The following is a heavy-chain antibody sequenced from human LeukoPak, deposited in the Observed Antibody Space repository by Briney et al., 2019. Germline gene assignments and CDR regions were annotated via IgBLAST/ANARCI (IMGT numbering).Heavy chain of an antibody. CDR3: AREVSGWCFDY. V-gene: IGHV4-31*03. CDR2: IYYSGST. D-gene: IGHD6-19*01. CDR1: GGSISSASYY. J-gene: IGHJ4*02. Sequence: PSQTLSLTCSVSGGSISSASYYWSWIRQHPGKGLEWIGYIYYSGSTDYNPSLKGRIMISPDTSKNQFSLKLSSVTAADTAVYYCAREVSGWCFDYWGQGILVTVSS.